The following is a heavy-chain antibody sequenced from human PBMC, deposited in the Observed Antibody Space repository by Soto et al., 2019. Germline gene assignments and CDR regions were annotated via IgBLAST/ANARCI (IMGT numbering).Heavy chain of an antibody. D-gene: IGHD2-8*01. Sequence: ASVKVSCKASGYTLTSYGISWVRQAPGQGLEWMGWISAYNGNTNYAQKLQGRVTMTTDTSTSTAYMELRSLRSDDTAVYYCAVGVLGVDAFDIWGQGTMVTVSS. CDR3: AVGVLGVDAFDI. V-gene: IGHV1-18*01. CDR1: GYTLTSYG. J-gene: IGHJ3*02. CDR2: ISAYNGNT.